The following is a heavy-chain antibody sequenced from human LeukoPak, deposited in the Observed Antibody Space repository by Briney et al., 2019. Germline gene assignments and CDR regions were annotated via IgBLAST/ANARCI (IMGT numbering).Heavy chain of an antibody. CDR2: ISYDGSNK. Sequence: PGGSLRLSCAASGFTFSSYAMHWVRQALGKGLEWVAVISYDGSNKYYADSVKGRFTISRDNSKNTLYLQMNSLRAEDTAVYYCASTRMGGITGSEDYWGQGTLVTVSS. D-gene: IGHD1-20*01. CDR3: ASTRMGGITGSEDY. V-gene: IGHV3-30-3*01. J-gene: IGHJ4*02. CDR1: GFTFSSYA.